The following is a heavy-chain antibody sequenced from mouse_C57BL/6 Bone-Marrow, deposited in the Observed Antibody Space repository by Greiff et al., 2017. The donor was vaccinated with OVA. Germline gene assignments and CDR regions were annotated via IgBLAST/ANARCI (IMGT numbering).Heavy chain of an antibody. CDR3: TSTVVANDY. V-gene: IGHV14-1*01. Sequence: EVQLQQSGAELVRPGASVKLSCTASGFNIKDYYMHWVKQRPEQGLEWIGRIGPEDGDTEYAPKFPGKATMTADTSSTTAYLQLSSLTSEDTAVYYCTSTVVANDYWGQGTTLTVSS. CDR2: IGPEDGDT. CDR1: GFNIKDYY. D-gene: IGHD1-1*01. J-gene: IGHJ2*01.